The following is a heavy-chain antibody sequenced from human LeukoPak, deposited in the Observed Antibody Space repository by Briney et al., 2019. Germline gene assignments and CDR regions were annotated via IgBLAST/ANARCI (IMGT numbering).Heavy chain of an antibody. J-gene: IGHJ4*02. CDR3: ARGITGTTFFDY. D-gene: IGHD1-7*01. V-gene: IGHV4-31*03. CDR2: IYYSGTT. Sequence: SETLSLTCTVSGGSISTGAHYWSWIRQHPGRGLELIGSIYYSGTTYYNPSLKSRVTISVDTSKNQFSLKLSSVTAADTAVYYCARGITGTTFFDYWGQGTLVTVSS. CDR1: GGSISTGAHY.